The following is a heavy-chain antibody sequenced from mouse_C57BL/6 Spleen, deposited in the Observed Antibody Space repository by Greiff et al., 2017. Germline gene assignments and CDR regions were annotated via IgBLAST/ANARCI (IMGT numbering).Heavy chain of an antibody. CDR3: ARPPDGYYGVDAMDY. D-gene: IGHD2-3*01. J-gene: IGHJ4*01. Sequence: EVQRVESGPGLVKPSQSLSLTCSVTGYSITSGYYWNWIRQFPGNKLEWMGYISYDGSNNYNPSLKNRISITRDTSKNQFFLKLNSVTTEDTATYYCARPPDGYYGVDAMDYWGQGTSVTVSS. CDR2: ISYDGSN. CDR1: GYSITSGYY. V-gene: IGHV3-6*01.